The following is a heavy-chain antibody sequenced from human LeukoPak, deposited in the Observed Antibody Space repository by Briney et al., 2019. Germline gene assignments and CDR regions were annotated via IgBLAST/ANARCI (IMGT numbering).Heavy chain of an antibody. CDR1: GFTFSTYW. Sequence: GGSLRLSCAASGFTFSTYWMSWVRQAPGKGLEWVANIKQDGSEKYYVDSVKGRFTISRDNTKNSLYLQMNTLRAEDTAVYYCARPLFCTSASCSTSYFDYWGQGTLVTVSS. CDR2: IKQDGSEK. V-gene: IGHV3-7*01. J-gene: IGHJ4*02. D-gene: IGHD2-2*02. CDR3: ARPLFCTSASCSTSYFDY.